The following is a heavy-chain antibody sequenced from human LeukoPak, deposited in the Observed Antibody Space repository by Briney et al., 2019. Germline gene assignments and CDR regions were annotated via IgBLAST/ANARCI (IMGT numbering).Heavy chain of an antibody. Sequence: PGRSLRLSCAASGFTFSSYGMHWVRQAPGKGLEWVAVMWYDGSNKYYADSVKGRFTISRDNSKNTLYLQMNSLRAEDTAVYYCARGYRVLGPDYWGQGTLVTVSS. CDR1: GFTFSSYG. CDR3: ARGYRVLGPDY. J-gene: IGHJ4*02. CDR2: MWYDGSNK. D-gene: IGHD5-12*01. V-gene: IGHV3-33*01.